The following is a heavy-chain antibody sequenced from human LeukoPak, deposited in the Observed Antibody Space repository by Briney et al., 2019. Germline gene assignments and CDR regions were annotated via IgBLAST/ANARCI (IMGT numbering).Heavy chain of an antibody. V-gene: IGHV4-34*01. CDR1: GESFSGYY. Sequence: PSETLSLTCAVYGESFSGYYWSWIRQPPGKGLEWIGEINHSGSTNYNPSLKSRVTVSIDTSKNQFSLKLTSVTAADTAVYYCARDGYSGNDGLWGQGTLVTVSS. CDR2: INHSGST. CDR3: ARDGYSGNDGL. D-gene: IGHD5-12*01. J-gene: IGHJ4*02.